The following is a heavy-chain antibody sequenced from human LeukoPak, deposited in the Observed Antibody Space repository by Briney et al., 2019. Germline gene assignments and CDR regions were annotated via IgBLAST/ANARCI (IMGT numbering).Heavy chain of an antibody. CDR3: VGDCSSVTTPYFDY. D-gene: IGHD4-11*01. CDR2: INPNSGGT. V-gene: IGHV1-2*02. Sequence: ASVKVSCKASGYTFTGYYMHWVRQAPGQGLEWMGWINPNSGGTNYAQIFQGRVTMTRDTSISTAFIELNRLRSDNTAVYFCVGDCSSVTTPYFDYWAQGTLVTVSS. J-gene: IGHJ4*02. CDR1: GYTFTGYY.